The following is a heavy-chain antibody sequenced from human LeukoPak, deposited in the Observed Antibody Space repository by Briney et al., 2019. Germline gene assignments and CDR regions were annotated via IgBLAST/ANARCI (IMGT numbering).Heavy chain of an antibody. V-gene: IGHV4-34*01. CDR1: GGSFSGYY. CDR3: ARGRVGSDYSNYRVGGLYYYMDV. CDR2: INHSGST. J-gene: IGHJ6*03. D-gene: IGHD4-11*01. Sequence: PSETLSLTCAVYGGSFSGYYWSWIRQPPGKGLEWIGEINHSGSTNYNPSLKSRVTISVDTSKNQFSLKLSSVTAADTAVYYCARGRVGSDYSNYRVGGLYYYMDVWGKGTTVTVSS.